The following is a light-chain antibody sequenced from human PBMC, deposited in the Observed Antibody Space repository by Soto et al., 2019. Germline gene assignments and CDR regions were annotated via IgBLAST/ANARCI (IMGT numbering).Light chain of an antibody. J-gene: IGLJ1*01. Sequence: QSVLTQPASVSGSPGQPITISCTGTSSDVGYYNYVSWYQQHPGKAPKLMIYDVRNRPSGVSNRFSGSKSGKTASLTISGLQAEDEADYYCSSYTSSSTYVFGTGTKVTVL. CDR1: SSDVGYYNY. V-gene: IGLV2-14*03. CDR2: DVR. CDR3: SSYTSSSTYV.